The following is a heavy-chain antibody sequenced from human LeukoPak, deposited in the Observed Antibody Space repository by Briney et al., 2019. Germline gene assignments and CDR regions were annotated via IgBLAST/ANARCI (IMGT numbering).Heavy chain of an antibody. CDR3: AREYCSGGGCYCDY. D-gene: IGHD2-15*01. CDR1: QFTFSSYW. J-gene: IGHJ4*02. Sequence: GGSLRLSCAASQFTFSSYWMHWVRQAAGKGLVWVSRINSDGTSTIYADSVKGRFTISRDNAKNTLYLQRNSLRGEDTAVYYCAREYCSGGGCYCDYWGQGTLVTVSS. CDR2: INSDGTST. V-gene: IGHV3-74*01.